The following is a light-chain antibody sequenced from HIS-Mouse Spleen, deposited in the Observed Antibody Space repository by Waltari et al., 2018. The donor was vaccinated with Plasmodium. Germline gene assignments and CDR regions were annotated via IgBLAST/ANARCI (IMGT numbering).Light chain of an antibody. CDR2: EDS. Sequence: SYELTQPLSVSVSPGQTARIPCSGDASPKKYAYWYQQKSGQAPVPVIYEDSKRPSGIPERCSGSSSGTMATLTISGAQVEDEADYYCYSTDSSGNHRVFGGGTKLTVL. V-gene: IGLV3-10*01. J-gene: IGLJ3*02. CDR1: ASPKKY. CDR3: YSTDSSGNHRV.